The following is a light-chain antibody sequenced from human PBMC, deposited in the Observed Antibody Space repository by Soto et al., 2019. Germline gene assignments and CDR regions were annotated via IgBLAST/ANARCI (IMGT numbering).Light chain of an antibody. V-gene: IGLV1-47*01. CDR2: RNN. J-gene: IGLJ3*02. CDR1: SSNIGSNY. CDR3: ATWDDSLSGGV. Sequence: QSVLTQPPSASGTPGQRVTISCSGTSSNIGSNYVYWYQHLPGTAPKLLIYRNNQRPSGVPDRFSGSKSGTSVSLAISGLRSEDEADYYCATWDDSLSGGVFGGGTQLTVL.